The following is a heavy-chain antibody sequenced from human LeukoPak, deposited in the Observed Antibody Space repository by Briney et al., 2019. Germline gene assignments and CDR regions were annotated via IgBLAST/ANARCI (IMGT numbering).Heavy chain of an antibody. CDR2: IYPGDSDT. CDR3: ARPEDSSGLGY. V-gene: IGHV5-51*01. CDR1: GYSFTIYW. D-gene: IGHD6-19*01. J-gene: IGHJ4*02. Sequence: GESLKISCKGSGYSFTIYWSGWVRQMPGKGLEWMGIIYPGDSDTRYSPSFQGQVTISADKSISTAYLQWSSLKASDTAMYYCARPEDSSGLGYWGQGTLVTVSS.